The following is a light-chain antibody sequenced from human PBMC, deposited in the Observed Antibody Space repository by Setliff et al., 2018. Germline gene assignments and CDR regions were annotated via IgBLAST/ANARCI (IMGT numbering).Light chain of an antibody. Sequence: QSVLTQAASVSGSPGQSITISCTGTSSDIGVYNYVSWYQQHPGKAPKLLISDVSHRPSGVSIRFSGSKSGNTASLTISGLQAEDEADYYCSSYTSIGTLIVFGGGTKVTVL. J-gene: IGLJ2*01. V-gene: IGLV2-14*03. CDR2: DVS. CDR3: SSYTSIGTLIV. CDR1: SSDIGVYNY.